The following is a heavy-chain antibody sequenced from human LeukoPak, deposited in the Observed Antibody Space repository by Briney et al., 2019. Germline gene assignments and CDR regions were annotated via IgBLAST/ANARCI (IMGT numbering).Heavy chain of an antibody. CDR2: ISSSSSTI. CDR3: ARAFSWELFFDY. Sequence: GGSLRLSCAASGFTFSSYSMNWVRQAPGKGLEWISYISSSSSTIYYADSVRGRFTISRDNADNSLFLQMNGLRAEDTAVYYCARAFSWELFFDYWGQGTLVTVSS. J-gene: IGHJ4*02. CDR1: GFTFSSYS. D-gene: IGHD1-26*01. V-gene: IGHV3-48*01.